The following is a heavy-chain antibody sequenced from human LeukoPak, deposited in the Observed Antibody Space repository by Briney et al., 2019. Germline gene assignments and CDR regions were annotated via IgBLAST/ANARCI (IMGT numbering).Heavy chain of an antibody. CDR2: IIWDGGTT. Sequence: GGSLRLSCAASGFPFDDYAIHWVRQAPGKGLEWVSVIIWDGGTTHYADSVKGRFTISRDNTKDSLYLQMTSLRAEDTALYYCAKDKGSGSFRYYYYGMDVWGQGTTVTVSS. CDR3: AKDKGSGSFRYYYYGMDV. CDR1: GFPFDDYA. D-gene: IGHD5-12*01. J-gene: IGHJ6*02. V-gene: IGHV3-43D*04.